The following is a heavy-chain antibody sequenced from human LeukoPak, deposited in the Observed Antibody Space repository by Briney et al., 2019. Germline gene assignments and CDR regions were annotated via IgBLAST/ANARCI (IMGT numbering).Heavy chain of an antibody. J-gene: IGHJ4*02. V-gene: IGHV3-21*01. CDR1: GFTFSSYS. D-gene: IGHD5-24*01. CDR3: ARAQGRDGYNFGLYYFDY. Sequence: GGSLRLSCAASGFTFSSYSVNWVRQAPGKGLEWVSSISSSSSYIYYADSVKGRFTISRDNAKNSLCLQMNSLRAEDTAVYYCARAQGRDGYNFGLYYFDYWGQGTLVTVSS. CDR2: ISSSSSYI.